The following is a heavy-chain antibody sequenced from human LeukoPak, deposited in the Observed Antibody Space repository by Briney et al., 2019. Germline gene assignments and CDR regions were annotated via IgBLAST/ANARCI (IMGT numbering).Heavy chain of an antibody. Sequence: GGSLRLSCAASGFTFSGSAMHWVRQASGKGLEWVAVISYDGSNKYYADSVKGRFTISRDNSKNTLYLQMNSLRAEDTAVYYCARGERAYFDYWGQGTLVTVSS. CDR1: GFTFSGSA. CDR2: ISYDGSNK. CDR3: ARGERAYFDY. V-gene: IGHV3-30-3*01. J-gene: IGHJ4*02.